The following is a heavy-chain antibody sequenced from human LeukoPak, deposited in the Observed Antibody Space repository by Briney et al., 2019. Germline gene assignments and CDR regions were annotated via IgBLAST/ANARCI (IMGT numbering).Heavy chain of an antibody. J-gene: IGHJ4*02. CDR1: GGSISSYY. Sequence: TSETLSLTCTVSGGSISSYYWSWIRQPAGKGLEWIGRIYTSGSTNYNPSLKSRVTMSVDTSKNQFSLKLSSVTAADTAVYYCARDHCSGGSCYFPLDYWGQGTLDTVSS. CDR2: IYTSGST. D-gene: IGHD2-15*01. CDR3: ARDHCSGGSCYFPLDY. V-gene: IGHV4-4*07.